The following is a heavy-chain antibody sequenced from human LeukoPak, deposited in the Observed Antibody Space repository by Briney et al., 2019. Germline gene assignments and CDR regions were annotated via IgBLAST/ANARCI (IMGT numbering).Heavy chain of an antibody. D-gene: IGHD2-2*01. V-gene: IGHV6-1*01. CDR1: GDSVSSNSVT. CDR2: TYYRSTWYN. J-gene: IGHJ5*02. CDR3: ARRLTQYDCFDP. Sequence: KPSETLPLTCAISGDSVSSNSVTWNWIRQSPSRGLEWLGRTYYRSTWYNDYAVSVRGRITVNPDTSKNQFSLHLNSVTPEDTAVYYCARRLTQYDCFDPWGQGILVTVSS.